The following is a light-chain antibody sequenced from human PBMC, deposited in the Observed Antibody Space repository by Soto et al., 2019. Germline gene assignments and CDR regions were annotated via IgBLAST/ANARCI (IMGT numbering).Light chain of an antibody. J-gene: IGKJ4*01. CDR3: MQALQTPFT. CDR2: LGS. Sequence: DIVMTQSPFSLPVTPGEPASISCRSSQSLLHSNGYNYLDWYLQKPGQSPQLLIYLGSNRASGVPDRFRGSGSGTDFTLKISRVEAEDVGVYYCMQALQTPFTFGGGTKVEIK. V-gene: IGKV2-28*01. CDR1: QSLLHSNGYNY.